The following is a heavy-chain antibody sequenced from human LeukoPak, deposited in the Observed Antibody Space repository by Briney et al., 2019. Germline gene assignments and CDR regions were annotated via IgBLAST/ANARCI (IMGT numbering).Heavy chain of an antibody. Sequence: GGSLRLSCAASGFTFSSYWMHWVRQAPGKGLVWVSRINSDGSSTSYADSVQGRFTISRDNAKNTLYLQMNSLRAEDTAVYYCARGRTTSRSDAFDIWGQGTMVTVSS. CDR2: INSDGSST. CDR1: GFTFSSYW. V-gene: IGHV3-74*01. CDR3: ARGRTTSRSDAFDI. D-gene: IGHD1-14*01. J-gene: IGHJ3*02.